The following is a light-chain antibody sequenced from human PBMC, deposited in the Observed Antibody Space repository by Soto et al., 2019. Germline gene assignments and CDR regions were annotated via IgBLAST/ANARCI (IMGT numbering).Light chain of an antibody. Sequence: IVMTQSPATLSMSPGERVPLSCRASQSVSGNLAWYQQKLGQAPRLLIYDTSTRATGIPARFSGSGSGTEFTLTISRLQSEDFAVYYCQQYHNWPTFGQGTRLEIK. CDR2: DTS. J-gene: IGKJ5*01. CDR1: QSVSGN. CDR3: QQYHNWPT. V-gene: IGKV3-15*01.